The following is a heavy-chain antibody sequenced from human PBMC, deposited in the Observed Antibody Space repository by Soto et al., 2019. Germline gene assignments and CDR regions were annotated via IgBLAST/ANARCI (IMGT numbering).Heavy chain of an antibody. D-gene: IGHD6-13*01. Sequence: QVQLVQSGAEVKKPGSSVKVSCKASGGTFSSYAISWVRQAPGQGLEWMGGIIPIFGTANYAQKFQGRVTLTAAEFTSTVYMELRSLRSEDTAVYYCAVPIAAASYYYGLDVGGQGTTVAVSS. CDR3: AVPIAAASYYYGLDV. V-gene: IGHV1-69*12. J-gene: IGHJ6*02. CDR1: GGTFSSYA. CDR2: IIPIFGTA.